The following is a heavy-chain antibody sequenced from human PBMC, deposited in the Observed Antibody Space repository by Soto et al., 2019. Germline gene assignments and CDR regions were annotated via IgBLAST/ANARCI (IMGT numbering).Heavy chain of an antibody. CDR1: GGSISSYY. CDR2: IYYSGST. D-gene: IGHD2-2*01. Sequence: QVQLQESGPGLVKPSETLSLTCTVSGGSISSYYWSWIRQPPGKGLEWIGYIYYSGSTNYNPSLKSRVTIAVDTSKNQFSLKLSSVTAADTAVYYCARGKVVPAAIDCFDYWGHGTLVTVSS. V-gene: IGHV4-59*01. CDR3: ARGKVVPAAIDCFDY. J-gene: IGHJ4*01.